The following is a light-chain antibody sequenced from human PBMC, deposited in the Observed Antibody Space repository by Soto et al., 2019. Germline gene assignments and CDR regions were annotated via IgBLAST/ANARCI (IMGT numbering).Light chain of an antibody. CDR2: EGS. CDR1: SSDVGSYNL. CDR3: CSYAGSSYV. Sequence: QSVLTQPASVSGSPGQSITISCTGTSSDVGSYNLVSWYQQHPGKAPKVMIYEGSKRPSGVSNRFSGSKSGNTASLTISGPQAEDEADYYCCSYAGSSYVFGTGTKVTVL. J-gene: IGLJ1*01. V-gene: IGLV2-23*01.